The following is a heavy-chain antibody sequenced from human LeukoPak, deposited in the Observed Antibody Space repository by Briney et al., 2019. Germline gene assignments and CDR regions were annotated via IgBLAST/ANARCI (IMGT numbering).Heavy chain of an antibody. D-gene: IGHD2-21*01. J-gene: IGHJ3*02. CDR1: GFTFSSYW. Sequence: GGSLRLSCAASGFTFSSYWMSWVRQAPGKGLEWVANIEQDGSEKYYVDSVKGRFTISRDNAKNSLYLQMNSLRAEDTAVYYCAREHIVVVNDAFDIWGQGTMVTVSS. CDR3: AREHIVVVNDAFDI. CDR2: IEQDGSEK. V-gene: IGHV3-7*01.